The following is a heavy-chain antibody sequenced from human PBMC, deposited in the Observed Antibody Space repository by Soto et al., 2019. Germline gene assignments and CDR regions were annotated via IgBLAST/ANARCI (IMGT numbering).Heavy chain of an antibody. Sequence: SETLSLTCTVSGGSISSYYWSWIRQPPGKGLEWIGYIYYSGSTNYNPSLKSRVTISVDTSKNQFSLKLSSVTAADTAVYYCARVSFMVTPFQLNWFDPWGQGTLVTVSS. V-gene: IGHV4-59*01. CDR1: GGSISSYY. CDR3: ARVSFMVTPFQLNWFDP. CDR2: IYYSGST. D-gene: IGHD5-18*01. J-gene: IGHJ5*02.